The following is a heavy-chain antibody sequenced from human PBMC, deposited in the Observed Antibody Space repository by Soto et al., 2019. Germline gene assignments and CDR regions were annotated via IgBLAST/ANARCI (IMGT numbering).Heavy chain of an antibody. V-gene: IGHV3-33*01. CDR3: ARSKFNYYGSGMGAFDI. D-gene: IGHD3-10*01. Sequence: QVQLVESGGGVVQPGRSLRLSCAASGFTFSSYGMHWVRQAPGKGLEWVAVIWYDGSNKYYADSVKGRFTISRDNSKNTLYLQMNSLRAEDTAVYYCARSKFNYYGSGMGAFDIWGQGTMVTVSS. CDR2: IWYDGSNK. CDR1: GFTFSSYG. J-gene: IGHJ3*02.